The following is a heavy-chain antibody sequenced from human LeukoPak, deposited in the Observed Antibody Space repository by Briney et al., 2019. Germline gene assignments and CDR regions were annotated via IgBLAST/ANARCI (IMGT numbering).Heavy chain of an antibody. D-gene: IGHD1-1*01. CDR1: GYTVRSLP. Sequence: ASVKVSCKVSGYTVRSLPMHWVRQAPGKGLEWMGNFDPKDGETLYAQKFQGRVTMTDDTSTDTAYMELNSLRSDDTAMYYCATATPGCKSNSDACDIWGQGTMVTVSS. CDR2: FDPKDGET. V-gene: IGHV1-24*01. J-gene: IGHJ3*02. CDR3: ATATPGCKSNSDACDI.